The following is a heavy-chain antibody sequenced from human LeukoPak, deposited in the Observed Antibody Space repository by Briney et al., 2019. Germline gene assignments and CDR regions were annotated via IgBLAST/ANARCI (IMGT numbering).Heavy chain of an antibody. V-gene: IGHV3-64*01. CDR2: ISSNGGST. CDR1: GFTFSSYA. D-gene: IGHD6-13*01. J-gene: IGHJ4*02. CDR3: ARGLAAAGISENYFDY. Sequence: GGSLRLSCAASGFTFSSYAMHWVRQAPGKGLEYVSAISSNGGSTYYANSVKGRFTISRDNSKNTLYLQMGSLRAEDMAVYYCARGLAAAGISENYFDYWGQGTLVTVSS.